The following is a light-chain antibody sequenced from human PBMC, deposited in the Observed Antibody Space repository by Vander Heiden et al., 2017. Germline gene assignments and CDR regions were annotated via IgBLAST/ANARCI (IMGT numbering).Light chain of an antibody. V-gene: IGKV3-11*01. CDR3: QQRSKWPLIT. CDR2: DAS. Sequence: EIVLTQSPSTLSLSPGERATLTCRASQSVSSYLAWYQQKPGQAPRLLIYDASNRATGIQAGFSGGGSGTDFTLADGGLEPENFAVYYCQQRSKWPLITFGQGTRLEIK. J-gene: IGKJ5*01. CDR1: QSVSSY.